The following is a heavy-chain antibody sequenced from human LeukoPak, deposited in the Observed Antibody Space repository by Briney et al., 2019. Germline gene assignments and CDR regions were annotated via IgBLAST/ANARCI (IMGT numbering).Heavy chain of an antibody. CDR3: ARAPLIAVAGRGWFDP. J-gene: IGHJ5*02. Sequence: SETLSLTCTVSGGSISSYYWSWIRQPPGKGLEWIGYIYYSRSTNYNPSLKSRVTISVDTSKNQFSLKLSSVTAADTAVYYCARAPLIAVAGRGWFDPWGQGTLVTVSS. CDR2: IYYSRST. D-gene: IGHD6-19*01. CDR1: GGSISSYY. V-gene: IGHV4-59*01.